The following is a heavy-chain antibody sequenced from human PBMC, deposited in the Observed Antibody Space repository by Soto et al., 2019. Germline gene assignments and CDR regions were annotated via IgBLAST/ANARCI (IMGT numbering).Heavy chain of an antibody. CDR1: GVSISSYY. CDR2: IYYSGST. D-gene: IGHD5-18*01. V-gene: IGHV4-59*01. CDR3: GRAVGGYSYGYVVFDF. J-gene: IGHJ4*02. Sequence: SETLSLTCTVSGVSISSYYWSWIRQPPGKGLEWVGYIYYSGSTNYNASPKSRVTISVNTTKNNISLKLSSMPAADTAAYYCGRAVGGYSYGYVVFDFWGQGTLVTVSS.